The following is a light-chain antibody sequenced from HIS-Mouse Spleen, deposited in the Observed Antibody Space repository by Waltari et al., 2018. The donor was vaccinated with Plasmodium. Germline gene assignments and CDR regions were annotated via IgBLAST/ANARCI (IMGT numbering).Light chain of an antibody. CDR2: AAS. Sequence: DIRMTHTPSSLSASVRDRSTITCRASQSISSYLNWDQQKPGKAPKLLIYAASSLQSGVPSRFSGSGSGTDFTLTISSLQPEDFATYYCQQSYSTPYTFGQGTKLEIK. J-gene: IGKJ2*01. V-gene: IGKV1-39*01. CDR1: QSISSY. CDR3: QQSYSTPYT.